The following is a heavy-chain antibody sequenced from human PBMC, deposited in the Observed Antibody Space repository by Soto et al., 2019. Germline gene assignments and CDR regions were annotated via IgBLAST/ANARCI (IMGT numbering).Heavy chain of an antibody. D-gene: IGHD3-10*01. V-gene: IGHV3-21*02. Sequence: QLVESGGGLVKPGGSLRLSCVASGFPFSSFSLTWIRQAPGKGLEWVSSIGRVSTYIYYADSVRGRFTVSRDNAKNSVYLQKNGLTAEDSGIYYCARVTAGSGSYQIDLWGQGTLVTVSS. J-gene: IGHJ4*02. CDR2: IGRVSTYI. CDR3: ARVTAGSGSYQIDL. CDR1: GFPFSSFS.